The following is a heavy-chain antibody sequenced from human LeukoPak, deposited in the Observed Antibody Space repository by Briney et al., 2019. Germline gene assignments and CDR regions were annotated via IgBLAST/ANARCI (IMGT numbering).Heavy chain of an antibody. Sequence: GGSLRLSCAASGFTFSSYGMHWVRQAPGKGLEWVAVISYDGSNKYYADSVKGRFTISRDNSKNTLYLQMNSLRAEGTAVYYCAKDRTYYYGSGSYYNGDAFDIWGQGTMVTVSS. CDR2: ISYDGSNK. V-gene: IGHV3-30*18. D-gene: IGHD3-10*01. J-gene: IGHJ3*02. CDR1: GFTFSSYG. CDR3: AKDRTYYYGSGSYYNGDAFDI.